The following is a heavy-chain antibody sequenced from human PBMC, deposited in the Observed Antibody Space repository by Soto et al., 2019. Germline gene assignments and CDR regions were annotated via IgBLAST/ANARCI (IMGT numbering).Heavy chain of an antibody. CDR1: GFTFTSYV. Sequence: PGGSLRLSCAASGFTFTSYVVTWVRQAPGKGLEWVSAISANGGSTYYAESVKGRFTISRDNPKNTLYLQMNTLRAEDTAVYYCAKSGVVVTLKYFDSWRQGRLFTASS. V-gene: IGHV3-23*01. J-gene: IGHJ4*02. CDR3: AKSGVVVTLKYFDS. D-gene: IGHD3-22*01. CDR2: ISANGGST.